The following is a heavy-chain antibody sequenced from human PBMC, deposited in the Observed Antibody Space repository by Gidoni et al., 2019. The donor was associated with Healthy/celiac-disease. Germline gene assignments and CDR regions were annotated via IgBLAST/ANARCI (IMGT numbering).Heavy chain of an antibody. CDR2: ISYDGSNK. CDR3: AKSSYDYYDSSGYLSYFDY. Sequence: QVQLVESGGGVVQPGRSLRLSCAASGFTFSSYGMHWVRQAPGKGLEWVAVISYDGSNKYYADSVKGRFTISRDNSKNTLYLQMNSLRAEDTAVYYCAKSSYDYYDSSGYLSYFDYWGQGTLVTVSS. D-gene: IGHD3-22*01. CDR1: GFTFSSYG. V-gene: IGHV3-30*18. J-gene: IGHJ4*02.